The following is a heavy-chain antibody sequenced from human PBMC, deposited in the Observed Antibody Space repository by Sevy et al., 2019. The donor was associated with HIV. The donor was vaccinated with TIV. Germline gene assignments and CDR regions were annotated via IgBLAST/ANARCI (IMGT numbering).Heavy chain of an antibody. CDR3: ARAGGSGYCSSTSCYVFDY. CDR1: GYTFTGYY. Sequence: ASVKVSCKASGYTFTGYYMHWVRQAPGQGFEWMGWINPNSGDTNYAQKFQGRVTMTRDTSISTAYMELSRLRSDDTAVYYCARAGGSGYCSSTSCYVFDYSGQRTLVTVSP. D-gene: IGHD2-2*03. J-gene: IGHJ4*02. V-gene: IGHV1-2*02. CDR2: INPNSGDT.